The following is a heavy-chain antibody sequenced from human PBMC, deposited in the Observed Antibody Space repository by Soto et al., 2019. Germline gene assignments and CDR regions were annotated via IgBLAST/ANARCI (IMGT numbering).Heavy chain of an antibody. CDR2: IYYSGST. CDR3: ARQGIAAGFDY. CDR1: GGSISSYY. Sequence: SETLSLTCPVSGGSISSYYWSWIRQPPGKGLEWIGYIYYSGSTNYNPSLKSRVTISVDTSKNQFSLKLSSVTAADTAVYYCARQGIAAGFDYWGQGTLLTVSS. J-gene: IGHJ4*02. V-gene: IGHV4-59*01. D-gene: IGHD6-13*01.